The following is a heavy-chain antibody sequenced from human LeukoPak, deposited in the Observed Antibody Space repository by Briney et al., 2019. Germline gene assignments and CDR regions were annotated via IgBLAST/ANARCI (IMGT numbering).Heavy chain of an antibody. V-gene: IGHV3-74*01. D-gene: IGHD1-7*01. CDR1: GFTFSNTW. Sequence: PGGSLRLSCAASGFTFSNTWMHWVRQAPGEGLVWVSRIDSDGSTINYADSVKGRFTISRDNARNTLYLQMNSLRVEDTALYFCATAGNYRFDYWGQGTLVTVSS. CDR2: IDSDGSTI. CDR3: ATAGNYRFDY. J-gene: IGHJ4*02.